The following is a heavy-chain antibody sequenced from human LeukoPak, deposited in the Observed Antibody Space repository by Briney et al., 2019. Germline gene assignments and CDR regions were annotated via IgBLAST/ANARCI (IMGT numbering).Heavy chain of an antibody. V-gene: IGHV3-23*01. CDR2: ISGGGGST. CDR1: GFTFSSYA. Sequence: GSLRLSCSASGFTFSSYAMSWVRQAPGKGLELVSAISGGGGSTYYADSVKGRFTISRDNSKNTLYLQVNGLRADDTAVYYCAKDSSKSTTVTRAWGQGTLVIVSS. J-gene: IGHJ5*02. CDR3: AKDSSKSTTVTRA. D-gene: IGHD4-11*01.